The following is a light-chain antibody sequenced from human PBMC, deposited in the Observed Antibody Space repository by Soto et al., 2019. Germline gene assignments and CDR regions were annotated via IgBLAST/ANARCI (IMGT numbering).Light chain of an antibody. Sequence: EYVLTQSPATLSLYPGERATLSCRTSQSVNYYLAWYQQKPGQAPRLLINDASKRATGVPARFSGSGSGTDFTLTISSLQPEDFATYYCQQCYSSPLTFGGGTKVDIK. J-gene: IGKJ4*01. CDR1: QSVNYY. CDR3: QQCYSSPLT. CDR2: DAS. V-gene: IGKV3-11*01.